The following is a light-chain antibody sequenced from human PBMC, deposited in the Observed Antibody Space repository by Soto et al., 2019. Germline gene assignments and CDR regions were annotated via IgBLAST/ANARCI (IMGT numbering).Light chain of an antibody. Sequence: QSVLTQPASVSGSPGQSITISCTGTSSDVGGYNYVSWYQQHPGKPPKLMIYDVSNRPSGVSNRFSGSKSGNTASLTISGPQAEDEADYYCSSYTSSSTLLYVFGTGTKVTVL. CDR1: SSDVGGYNY. CDR3: SSYTSSSTLLYV. CDR2: DVS. J-gene: IGLJ1*01. V-gene: IGLV2-14*01.